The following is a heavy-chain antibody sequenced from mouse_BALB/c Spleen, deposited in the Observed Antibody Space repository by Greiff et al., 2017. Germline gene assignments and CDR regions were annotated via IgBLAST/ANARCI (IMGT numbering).Heavy chain of an antibody. CDR3: TNYYGSKAMDY. V-gene: IGHV5-6-4*01. D-gene: IGHD1-1*01. J-gene: IGHJ4*01. CDR2: ISSGGSYT. Sequence: EVKLMESGGGLVKPGGSLKLSCAASGFTFSSYTMSWVRQTPEKRLEWVATISSGGSYTYYPDSVKGRFTISRDNAKNTLYLQMSSLKSADTAMYYCTNYYGSKAMDYWGQGTSVTVSS. CDR1: GFTFSSYT.